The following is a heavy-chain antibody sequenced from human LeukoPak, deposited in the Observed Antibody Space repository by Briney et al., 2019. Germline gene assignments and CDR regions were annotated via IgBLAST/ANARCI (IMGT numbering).Heavy chain of an antibody. J-gene: IGHJ4*02. Sequence: PGGSLRLSCTASGFTLSYYSMNWVRQAPGKGLEWISYISSSSRIIYYADSVKGRFTISRDNAKSSLYLQMNSLRAEDTAVYYCARGHPSLTVQYSGYDSRQLFDYWGQGILVTVSS. CDR2: ISSSSRII. CDR1: GFTLSYYS. D-gene: IGHD5-12*01. V-gene: IGHV3-48*01. CDR3: ARGHPSLTVQYSGYDSRQLFDY.